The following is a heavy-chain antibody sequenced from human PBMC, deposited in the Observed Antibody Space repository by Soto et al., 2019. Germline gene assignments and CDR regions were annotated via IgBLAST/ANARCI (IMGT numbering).Heavy chain of an antibody. CDR3: ARDGATFYYDTSGARWFDP. V-gene: IGHV3-33*01. D-gene: IGHD3-22*01. CDR1: GFTFSSYG. CDR2: ISFDGSNK. Sequence: GGSLRLSCVASGFTFSSYGMHWVRQAPGKGLEWVAVISFDGSNKYYGESVKGRFTISRDNSQNTLYLEMNSLRADDTAVYYCARDGATFYYDTSGARWFDPWGQGTLVTVS. J-gene: IGHJ5*02.